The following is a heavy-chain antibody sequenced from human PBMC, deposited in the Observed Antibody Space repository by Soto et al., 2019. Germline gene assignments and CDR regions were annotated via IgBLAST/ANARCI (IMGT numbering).Heavy chain of an antibody. D-gene: IGHD2-21*02. CDR2: ISYDGNRI. Sequence: QQQLVESGGGVVQRGESLRLSCAASGFTFSSYSMNWVRQSPGKGLEWVAVISYDGNRIYYADSVKGRFTISRDNAKNTMFLQMSRLRPEATAVYYCARGLVVTAKGWFDLWGQGTQVTVSS. CDR3: ARGLVVTAKGWFDL. J-gene: IGHJ5*02. CDR1: GFTFSSYS. V-gene: IGHV3-30-3*02.